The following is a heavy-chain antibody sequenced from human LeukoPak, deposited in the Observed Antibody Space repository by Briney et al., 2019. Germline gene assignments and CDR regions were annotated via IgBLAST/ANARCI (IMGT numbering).Heavy chain of an antibody. Sequence: PGGSLRLSCAASGFTFSNYWMSWVRQAPGKGLEWVANIKEDGSERVYVDSVKGRFTISRDNAKNSLHLQMNSLRGEDTAVYYCATYCHSASCYTRFDYWGQGTQVTVSS. J-gene: IGHJ4*02. CDR3: ATYCHSASCYTRFDY. CDR2: IKEDGSER. D-gene: IGHD2-2*02. CDR1: GFTFSNYW. V-gene: IGHV3-7*01.